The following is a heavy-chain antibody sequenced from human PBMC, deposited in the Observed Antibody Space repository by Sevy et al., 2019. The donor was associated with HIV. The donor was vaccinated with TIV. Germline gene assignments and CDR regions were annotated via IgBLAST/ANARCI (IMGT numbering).Heavy chain of an antibody. CDR1: GFTFNNYA. Sequence: GGSPRLSCAASGFTFNNYAMSWVRQAPGKGLEGKGLEWVSAISGGGGGTYYADSVRGRFTNSRDNSKNRLYLQVNSLRVEDTAVYYCAKHYIHDIADGWYFDLWGRGTLVTVSS. J-gene: IGHJ2*01. CDR2: ISGGGGGT. V-gene: IGHV3-23*01. D-gene: IGHD6-13*01. CDR3: AKHYIHDIADGWYFDL.